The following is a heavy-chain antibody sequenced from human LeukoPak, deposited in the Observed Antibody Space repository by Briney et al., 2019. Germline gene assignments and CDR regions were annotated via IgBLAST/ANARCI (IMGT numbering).Heavy chain of an antibody. CDR2: INPNSGGT. CDR1: GYTFTGYY. V-gene: IGHV1-2*02. D-gene: IGHD6-19*01. J-gene: IGHJ4*02. Sequence: ASVKVSCKASGYTFTGYYMHWVRQAPGQGLEWMGWINPNSGGTNYAQKFQGRVTMTRDTSISTAYMELSRLRFDDTAVYYCARDYSSGWYAQYYFDYWGQGTLVTVSS. CDR3: ARDYSSGWYAQYYFDY.